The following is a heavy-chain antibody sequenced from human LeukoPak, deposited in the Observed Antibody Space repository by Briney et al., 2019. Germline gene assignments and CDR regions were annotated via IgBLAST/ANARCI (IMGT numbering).Heavy chain of an antibody. D-gene: IGHD2-2*01. V-gene: IGHV4-30-4*08. J-gene: IGHJ3*02. CDR2: IYYSGST. Sequence: SETLSLTCTVSSGSIRSSSYYWGWIRQPPGKGLEWIGYIYYSGSTYYNPSLKSRVTISVDTSKNQFSLKLSSVTAADTAVYYCARVVPAAKDAFDIWGQGTMVTVSS. CDR3: ARVVPAAKDAFDI. CDR1: SGSIRSSSYY.